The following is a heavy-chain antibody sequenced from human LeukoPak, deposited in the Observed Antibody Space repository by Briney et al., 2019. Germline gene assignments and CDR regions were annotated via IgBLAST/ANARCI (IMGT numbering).Heavy chain of an antibody. D-gene: IGHD6-13*01. J-gene: IGHJ5*02. CDR2: ISYDGDKK. V-gene: IGHV3-30-3*01. Sequence: PGGSLRLSCTASGFTFSNYAMHRVRQAPGKGLQWVAIISYDGDKKEYTDSVKGRLTTSRDNSKNTLSLQMNSLRAEDTALYYCARGALAAGERLKNNWFDPWGQGTLVTVSS. CDR3: ARGALAAGERLKNNWFDP. CDR1: GFTFSNYA.